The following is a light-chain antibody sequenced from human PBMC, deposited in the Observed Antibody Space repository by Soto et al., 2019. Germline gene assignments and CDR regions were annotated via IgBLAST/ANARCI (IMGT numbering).Light chain of an antibody. CDR1: QSVSSY. CDR2: DAS. V-gene: IGKV3-11*01. CDR3: QQRSNWPLT. Sequence: EIVLTQSPATLSLSPGERATLSCRASQSVSSYLAWYQQKPGQAPRLLISDASNRATGIPARFSGSGSGTDFTRTISSLEPEDFAVYYCQQRSNWPLTFGGGTKVEIK. J-gene: IGKJ4*01.